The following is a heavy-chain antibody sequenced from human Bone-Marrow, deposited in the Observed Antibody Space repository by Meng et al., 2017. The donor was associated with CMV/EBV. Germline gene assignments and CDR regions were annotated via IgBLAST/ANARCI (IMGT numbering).Heavy chain of an antibody. CDR2: IKEDGSEK. CDR3: AKVRGSNYFDY. Sequence: GGSLRLSCAASGFTFSNYWMSWVRQAPGKGLEWVANIKEDGSEKYYVDSVKGRFTISRDSAKNSLYLQMNSLRGEDTAVYYCAKVRGSNYFDYWGQGTLVTVSS. J-gene: IGHJ4*02. V-gene: IGHV3-7*01. CDR1: GFTFSNYW. D-gene: IGHD1-26*01.